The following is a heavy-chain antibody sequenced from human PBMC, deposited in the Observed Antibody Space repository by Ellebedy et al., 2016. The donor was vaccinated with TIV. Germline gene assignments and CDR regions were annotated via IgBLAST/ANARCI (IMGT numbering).Heavy chain of an antibody. D-gene: IGHD4-17*01. CDR3: ARAYGDFDAFDI. CDR1: GFTFSSYG. Sequence: GESLKISCAASGFTFSSYGMHWVRQAPGKGLEWVAVISYDGSNKYYADSVKGRFTISRDNSKNTLYLQMNSLRAEDTAVYYCARAYGDFDAFDIWGQGTMVTVSS. J-gene: IGHJ3*02. CDR2: ISYDGSNK. V-gene: IGHV3-30*03.